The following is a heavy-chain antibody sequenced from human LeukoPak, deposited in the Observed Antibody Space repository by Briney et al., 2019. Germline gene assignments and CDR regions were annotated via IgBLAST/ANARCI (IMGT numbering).Heavy chain of an antibody. CDR2: ISYDGSNK. D-gene: IGHD2-2*01. Sequence: GGSLRLSCAASGFTFSTYGTHWVRQAPGKGLEWVAVISYDGSNKYYADSVKGRFTISRDNSKNTLYLQMNSLRAEDTALYYCAKDPCSSTSCYAYNFYYYGMDVWGQGTTVTVSS. J-gene: IGHJ6*02. CDR1: GFTFSTYG. V-gene: IGHV3-30*18. CDR3: AKDPCSSTSCYAYNFYYYGMDV.